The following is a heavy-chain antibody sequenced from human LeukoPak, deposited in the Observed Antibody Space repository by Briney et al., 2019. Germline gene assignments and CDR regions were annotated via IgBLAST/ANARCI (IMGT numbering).Heavy chain of an antibody. CDR2: IYYSGST. CDR1: GGSISSHY. V-gene: IGHV4-59*11. D-gene: IGHD3-22*01. CDR3: AREGPYYYDSSGYYRYFDY. Sequence: SETLSLTCTVSGGSISSHYWSWIRQPPGKGLEWIGYIYYSGSTNYTPSLKSRVTISVDTSKNQFSLKLSSVTAADTAVYYCAREGPYYYDSSGYYRYFDYWGQGTLVTVSS. J-gene: IGHJ4*02.